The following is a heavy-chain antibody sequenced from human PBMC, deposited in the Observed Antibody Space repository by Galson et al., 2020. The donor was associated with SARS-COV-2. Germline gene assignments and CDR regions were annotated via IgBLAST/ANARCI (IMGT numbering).Heavy chain of an antibody. Sequence: SMNWVRQAPGKGLEWVSSINSSSSYIYYADSVKGRFTISRDNAKNSLYLQMNSLRAEDTAVYYCARDRVTMVQGDDFDIWGQGTMVTV. CDR2: INSSSSYI. J-gene: IGHJ3*02. CDR3: ARDRVTMVQGDDFDI. V-gene: IGHV3-21*01. CDR1: S. D-gene: IGHD3-10*01.